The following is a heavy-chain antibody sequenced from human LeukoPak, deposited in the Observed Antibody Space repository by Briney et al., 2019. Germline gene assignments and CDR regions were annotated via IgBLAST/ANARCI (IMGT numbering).Heavy chain of an antibody. CDR3: AKASNGYYYDSIDY. D-gene: IGHD3-22*01. CDR2: ISGSGGGT. V-gene: IGHV3-23*01. Sequence: GGSLRLSCAASGFTFSSYAMSWVRQAPGKGLEWVSAISGSGGGTYYADSVKGRFTISRDNSKNTLYLQMNSLRAEDTAVYYCAKASNGYYYDSIDYWGQGTLVTVSS. J-gene: IGHJ4*02. CDR1: GFTFSSYA.